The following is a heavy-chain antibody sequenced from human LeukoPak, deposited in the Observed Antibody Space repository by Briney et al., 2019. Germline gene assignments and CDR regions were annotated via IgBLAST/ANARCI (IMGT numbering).Heavy chain of an antibody. CDR3: ARGLLNGIWLHLLVY. J-gene: IGHJ4*02. CDR1: GYLFTSYD. D-gene: IGHD5-24*01. CDR2: ITPNSGNS. Sequence: GASLRVSSTASGYLFTSYDINWVGPASGQGLEWIGWITPNSGNSGYAQKFQGRVTMTRNTSIGTAYMELSSLRSEDTAVYYCARGLLNGIWLHLLVYWGQGTLVTVSS. V-gene: IGHV1-8*01.